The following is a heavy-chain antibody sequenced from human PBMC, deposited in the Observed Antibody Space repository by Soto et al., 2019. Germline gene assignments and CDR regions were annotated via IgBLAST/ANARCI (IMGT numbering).Heavy chain of an antibody. CDR3: ARDPIYDGVTTVTTPYYYYGMDV. CDR2: IWYDGSNK. J-gene: IGHJ6*02. Sequence: QVQLVESGGGVVQPGRSLRLSCAASGFTFSSYGMHWVRQAPGKGLEWVAVIWYDGSNKYYADSVKGRFTISRDNSKNTLYLQMNSLRAEDTAVYYCARDPIYDGVTTVTTPYYYYGMDVWGQGTTVTVSS. V-gene: IGHV3-33*01. CDR1: GFTFSSYG. D-gene: IGHD4-17*01.